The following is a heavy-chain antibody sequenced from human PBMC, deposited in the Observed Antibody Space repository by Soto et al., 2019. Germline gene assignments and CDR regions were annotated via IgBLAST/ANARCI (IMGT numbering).Heavy chain of an antibody. CDR2: INPDSGVT. CDR1: GYTFTSYY. V-gene: IGHV1-2*02. D-gene: IGHD2-8*01. CDR3: ARDRGVRDV. J-gene: IGHJ6*02. Sequence: QVQLVQSGAEVKKPGASVKVSCKASGYTFTSYYMHWVRQATGQGLEWMGWINPDSGVTYYPHKFQDRVTMTRDTSISTAYMELSRLTSDDTALYYCARDRGVRDVWGQWTTVIVSS.